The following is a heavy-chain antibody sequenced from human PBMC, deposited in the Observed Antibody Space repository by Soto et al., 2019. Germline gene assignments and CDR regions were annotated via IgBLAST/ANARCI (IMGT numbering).Heavy chain of an antibody. Sequence: ASVKVSCKASGYTFTSYGISWVRQAPGQGLEWMGWISAYNGNTNYAQKLQGRVTMTTDTSTSTAYMELRSLRFDDTAVYYCARVGNYYDSSGYYDYWGQGTLVTVSS. J-gene: IGHJ4*02. V-gene: IGHV1-18*01. D-gene: IGHD3-22*01. CDR1: GYTFTSYG. CDR3: ARVGNYYDSSGYYDY. CDR2: ISAYNGNT.